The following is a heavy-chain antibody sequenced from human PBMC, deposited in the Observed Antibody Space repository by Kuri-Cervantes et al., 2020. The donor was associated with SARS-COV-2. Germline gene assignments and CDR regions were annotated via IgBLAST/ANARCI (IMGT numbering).Heavy chain of an antibody. V-gene: IGHV4-34*01. J-gene: IGHJ5*02. CDR3: ARGGSYYRVYWFDP. D-gene: IGHD1-26*01. CDR2: INHSGST. Sequence: SETLSLTCAVYGGSFSGYYWSWIRQPPGKGLEWMGEINHSGSTNYNPSLKSRVTISVDTSKNQFSLKLSSVTSADTAVYYCARGGSYYRVYWFDPWGQGTLVTVSS. CDR1: GGSFSGYY.